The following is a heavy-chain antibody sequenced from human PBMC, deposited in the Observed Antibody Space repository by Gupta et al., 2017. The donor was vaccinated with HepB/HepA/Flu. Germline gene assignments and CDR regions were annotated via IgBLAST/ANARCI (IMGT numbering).Heavy chain of an antibody. V-gene: IGHV2-5*02. CDR1: GFSLSISGVG. J-gene: IGHJ4*02. Sequence: QITLNESGPTLVKPTQTLTLTCTFSGFSLSISGVGVGWIRQPPGKALEWLALIYWDDHKRYSPSLKTRLTIPKDTSKNQVVLTMTNMDPVDTATYYCAQPSRGVGRNWGQGTLVTVSS. D-gene: IGHD2-8*01. CDR2: IYWDDHK. CDR3: AQPSRGVGRN.